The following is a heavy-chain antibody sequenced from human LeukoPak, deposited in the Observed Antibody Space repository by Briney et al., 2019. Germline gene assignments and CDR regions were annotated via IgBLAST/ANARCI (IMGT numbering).Heavy chain of an antibody. Sequence: GGSLRLSCTASGFTFGDYAMSWFRQAPGKGLEWVGFIRSKAYGGTPEYAASVKGRFTISRDDSKSIAYLQMNSLKTEDTAVYYCAKHRSGSYSYFDYWGQGTLVTVSS. D-gene: IGHD1-26*01. CDR2: IRSKAYGGTP. J-gene: IGHJ4*02. CDR3: AKHRSGSYSYFDY. CDR1: GFTFGDYA. V-gene: IGHV3-49*03.